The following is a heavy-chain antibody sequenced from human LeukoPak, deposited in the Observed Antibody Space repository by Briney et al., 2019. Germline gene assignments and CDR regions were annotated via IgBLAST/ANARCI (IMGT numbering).Heavy chain of an antibody. CDR1: GGSISSYY. Sequence: SETLSLTCTVPGGSISSYYWSWIRQPAGKGLEWIGRIYTSGSTNYNPSLKSRVTMSVDTSKNQFSLKLSSVTAADTAVYYCARDEGLPDFWSGTPRGAFDIWGQGTMVTVSS. J-gene: IGHJ3*02. CDR2: IYTSGST. V-gene: IGHV4-4*07. CDR3: ARDEGLPDFWSGTPRGAFDI. D-gene: IGHD3-3*01.